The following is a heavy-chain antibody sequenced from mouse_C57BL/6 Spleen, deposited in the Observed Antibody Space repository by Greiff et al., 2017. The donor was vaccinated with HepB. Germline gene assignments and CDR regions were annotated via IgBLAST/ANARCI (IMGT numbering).Heavy chain of an antibody. CDR2: IHPNSGST. D-gene: IGHD2-14*01. Sequence: QVQLQQPGAELVKPGASVKLSCKASGYTFTSYWMHWVKQRPGQGLEWIGMIHPNSGSTNYNEKFKSKATLTVDKSSSTAYMQLSSLTSEDSAVYYCAGAYERNDDAMDYWGQGTSVTVSS. V-gene: IGHV1-64*01. J-gene: IGHJ4*01. CDR3: AGAYERNDDAMDY. CDR1: GYTFTSYW.